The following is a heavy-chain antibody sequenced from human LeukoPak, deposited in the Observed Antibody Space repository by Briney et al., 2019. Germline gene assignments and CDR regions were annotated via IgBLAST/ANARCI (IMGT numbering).Heavy chain of an antibody. CDR2: LFTGGNA. V-gene: IGHV4-4*07. CDR3: ARGLRWDSGNDWGPEH. J-gene: IGHJ4*02. D-gene: IGHD5-12*01. Sequence: SETLSLTCSVSGDSMNGYYWIWIRQTAGTGLEWIGRLFTGGNAECNPSLKSRVTMSVETSKSQFSLKLTSVTAADTAIYYCARGLRWDSGNDWGPEHWGQGVLVTVSS. CDR1: GDSMNGYY.